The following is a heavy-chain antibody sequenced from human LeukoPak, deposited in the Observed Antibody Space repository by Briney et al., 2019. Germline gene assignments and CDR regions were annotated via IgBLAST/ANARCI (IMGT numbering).Heavy chain of an antibody. CDR1: GYSISSGYY. J-gene: IGHJ5*02. V-gene: IGHV4-38-2*02. D-gene: IGHD3-3*01. CDR3: ARAEDFGVVIVGFDP. CDR2: IYHSGST. Sequence: SETLSLTCTVSGYSISSGYYWGWIRQPPGKGLEWIGSIYHSGSTYYNPSLKSRVTISVDTSKNHFPLKLSSVTAADTAVYYCARAEDFGVVIVGFDPWGQGTLVTVSS.